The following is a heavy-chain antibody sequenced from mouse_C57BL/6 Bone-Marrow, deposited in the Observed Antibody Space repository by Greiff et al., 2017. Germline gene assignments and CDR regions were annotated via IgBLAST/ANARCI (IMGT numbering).Heavy chain of an antibody. CDR1: GYTFTSYG. CDR2: IDPSDSYT. V-gene: IGHV1-69*01. CDR3: ARSRLYHVAY. J-gene: IGHJ2*01. D-gene: IGHD3-2*02. Sequence: QVQLQQPGAELVMPGASVKLSCTASGYTFTSYGMHWVKQSPGQGLEWIGEIDPSDSYTNYNQTFKGKSTLTGDKSSSPAYVQLSSLTSEDSAVYYCARSRLYHVAYWGQGTTLTVSS.